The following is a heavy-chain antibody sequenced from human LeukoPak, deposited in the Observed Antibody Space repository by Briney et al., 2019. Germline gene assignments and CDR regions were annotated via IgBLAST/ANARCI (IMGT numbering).Heavy chain of an antibody. V-gene: IGHV3-21*01. J-gene: IGHJ4*02. CDR3: ARVRGVGDSAWDYFDY. D-gene: IGHD5-18*01. CDR2: ISSSSSYI. CDR1: GFTFSSYS. Sequence: GGSLRLSCAASGFTFSSYSMNWVRQAPGKGLEWVSSISSSSSYIYYADSVKGRFTISRDNSKNTLYLQMNSLRAEDTAVYYCARVRGVGDSAWDYFDYWGQGTLVTVSS.